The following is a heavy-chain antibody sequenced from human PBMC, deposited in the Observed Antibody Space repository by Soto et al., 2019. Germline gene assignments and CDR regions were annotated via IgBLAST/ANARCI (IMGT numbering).Heavy chain of an antibody. Sequence: QVQLVQSGAEVKKPGPSVKVSCKASGGTFSSYTISWVRQAPGQGLEWMGRIIPILGIANYAQKFQGRVTITADKSTGTAYMELSSLRSEDTAVYYCARDGYYYYYGMDVWGQGTTVTVSS. CDR2: IIPILGIA. V-gene: IGHV1-69*08. CDR1: GGTFSSYT. CDR3: ARDGYYYYYGMDV. J-gene: IGHJ6*02.